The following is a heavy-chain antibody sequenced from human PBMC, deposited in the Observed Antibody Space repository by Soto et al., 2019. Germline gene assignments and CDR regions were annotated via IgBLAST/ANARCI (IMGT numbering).Heavy chain of an antibody. J-gene: IGHJ4*02. Sequence: PGGSLRLSCAASGFTFSSYAMGWVRQAPGKGLEWVSAISGSGGSTYYADSVKGRFTISRDNSKNTLYLQMNSLRAEDTAVYYCAKDPEQWLSNVYFDYWGQGTLVTVSS. D-gene: IGHD6-19*01. CDR1: GFTFSSYA. CDR3: AKDPEQWLSNVYFDY. CDR2: ISGSGGST. V-gene: IGHV3-23*01.